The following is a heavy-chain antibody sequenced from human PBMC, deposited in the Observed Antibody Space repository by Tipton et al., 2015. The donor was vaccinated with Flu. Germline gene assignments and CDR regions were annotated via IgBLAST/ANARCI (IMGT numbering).Heavy chain of an antibody. D-gene: IGHD2-2*01. CDR3: AKGAGEYCSSSSCYVDV. J-gene: IGHJ6*02. Sequence: CAASGFTFSSYAMSWVRQAPGKGLEWVSAISGSGGSTYYANSVKGRFTISRDNSKNTLYVQMNSLRAEDTAVYHCAKGAGEYCSSSSCYVDVWGQGTTVTVSS. CDR2: ISGSGGST. V-gene: IGHV3-23*01. CDR1: GFTFSSYA.